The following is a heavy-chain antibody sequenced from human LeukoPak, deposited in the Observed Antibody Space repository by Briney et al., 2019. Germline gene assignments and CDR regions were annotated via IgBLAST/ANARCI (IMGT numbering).Heavy chain of an antibody. CDR2: INAEGTST. CDR3: VRDSTSYDTSARWFDP. V-gene: IGHV3-74*01. CDR1: GFXFSHFW. D-gene: IGHD3/OR15-3a*01. Sequence: GGSLRLSCAASGFXFSHFWIHWVRRSPGKELVWVSRINAEGTSTLYAESVKGRFTISRDNGKNTLYLQMNSLRAEDTAVYYCVRDSTSYDTSARWFDPWGHGTLVTVSS. J-gene: IGHJ5*02.